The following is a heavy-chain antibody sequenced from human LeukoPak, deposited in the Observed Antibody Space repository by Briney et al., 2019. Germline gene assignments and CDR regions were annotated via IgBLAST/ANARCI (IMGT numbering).Heavy chain of an antibody. D-gene: IGHD5-24*01. CDR3: ARGLLDGYTHPAAFDI. V-gene: IGHV4-59*01. Sequence: PSETLSLTCTVSGSSISSYYWSWIRQHPGKGLEWIGYIYYSGSTNYNPSLKSRVTISVDTSKNQFSLKLSSVTAADTAVYYCARGLLDGYTHPAAFDIWGQGTMVTVSS. CDR1: GSSISSYY. CDR2: IYYSGST. J-gene: IGHJ3*02.